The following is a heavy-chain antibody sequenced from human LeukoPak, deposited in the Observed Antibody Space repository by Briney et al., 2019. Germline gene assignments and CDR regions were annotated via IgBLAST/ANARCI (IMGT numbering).Heavy chain of an antibody. CDR3: ARAAGGTSRDY. CDR1: GFTFSSYS. J-gene: IGHJ4*02. V-gene: IGHV3-48*02. Sequence: GGSLRLSCAASGFTFSSYSMNWVRQAPGKGLEWVSYISSSSSTIYYADSVKGRFTISRDNAKNSLYLQMNSLRDDDTAVYYCARAAGGTSRDYWGQGTLVTVSS. D-gene: IGHD1-26*01. CDR2: ISSSSSTI.